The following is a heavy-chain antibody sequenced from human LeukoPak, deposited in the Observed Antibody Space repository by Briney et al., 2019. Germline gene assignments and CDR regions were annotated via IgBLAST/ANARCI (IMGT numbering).Heavy chain of an antibody. J-gene: IGHJ4*02. Sequence: PGGSLRLSCAASGFTFRSYEMTWVRQAPGKGLEWLSYISSSGSTIYYADSLKGRFTNSRDNAKNSLYLQMNSLRAEDTAVYYCATKISGSYYEYIDYWGQGTLVTASS. V-gene: IGHV3-48*03. CDR3: ATKISGSYYEYIDY. CDR1: GFTFRSYE. D-gene: IGHD1-26*01. CDR2: ISSSGSTI.